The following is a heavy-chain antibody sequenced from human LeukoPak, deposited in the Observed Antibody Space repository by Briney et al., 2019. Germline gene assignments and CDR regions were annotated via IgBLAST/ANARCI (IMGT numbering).Heavy chain of an antibody. V-gene: IGHV4-59*01. Sequence: SETLSLTCTVSGGSIGSYYWSWIRQPPGKGLEWIGYIYYSGSTNYNPSLKSRVTISVDTSKNQFSLKLSSVTAADTAVYYCARVQAYGGKGYFDYWGQGTLVTVSS. D-gene: IGHD4-23*01. J-gene: IGHJ4*02. CDR1: GGSIGSYY. CDR3: ARVQAYGGKGYFDY. CDR2: IYYSGST.